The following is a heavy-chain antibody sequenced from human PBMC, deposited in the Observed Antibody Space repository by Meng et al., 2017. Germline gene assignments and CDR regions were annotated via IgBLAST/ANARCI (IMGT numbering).Heavy chain of an antibody. J-gene: IGHJ4*02. Sequence: EVPLGATGGVFVKLGGSLSLSCAASGFTFSNAWVIWVRQAPGKGLEWVGRNKSKTDGGTTDYAAPVKGRFTISRDDSKNTLYLQMNSLKTEDTAMYYCTTDLSPPFDYWGQGTLVTVSS. CDR2: NKSKTDGGTT. CDR3: TTDLSPPFDY. CDR1: GFTFSNAW. V-gene: IGHV3-15*01.